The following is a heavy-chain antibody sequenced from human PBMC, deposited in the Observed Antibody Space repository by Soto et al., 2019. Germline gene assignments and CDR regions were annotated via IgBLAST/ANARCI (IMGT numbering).Heavy chain of an antibody. CDR2: IIPILGIA. V-gene: IGHV1-69*08. CDR1: GGTFSSYT. Sequence: QVQLVQSGAEVKKPGSSVKVSCKASGGTFSSYTISWVRQAPGQGLEWMGRIIPILGIANYAQKFQGRVTITADKSTSTAYMELSILRSEDTAVYYCARDLGQWLVQHRVASDIWGQGTMVTVSS. D-gene: IGHD6-19*01. J-gene: IGHJ3*02. CDR3: ARDLGQWLVQHRVASDI.